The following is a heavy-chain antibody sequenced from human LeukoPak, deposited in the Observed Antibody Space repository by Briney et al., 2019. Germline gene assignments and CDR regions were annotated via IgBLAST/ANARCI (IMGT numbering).Heavy chain of an antibody. CDR1: GGSISSYY. V-gene: IGHV4-59*01. J-gene: IGHJ6*03. D-gene: IGHD1-26*01. CDR2: IYYSGST. Sequence: KPSETLPLTCTVSGGSISSYYWSWIRQPPGKGLEWIGYIYYSGSTNYNPSLKSRVTISVDTSKNQFSLKLSSVTAADTAVYYCARGIGSYLYYYYYMDVWGKGTTVTVSS. CDR3: ARGIGSYLYYYYYMDV.